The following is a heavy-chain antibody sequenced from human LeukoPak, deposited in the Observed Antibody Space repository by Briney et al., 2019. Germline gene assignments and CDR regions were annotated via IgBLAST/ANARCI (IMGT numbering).Heavy chain of an antibody. CDR1: GFTFSSYA. J-gene: IGHJ5*02. Sequence: GGSLRLSCAASGFTFSSYAMNWVRQAPGKGLEWVSAISGSAGSTYYADSVKGRFTISRNNSKNTLYLQMNSLRAEDTAVYYCAKPPRGSYYEWFDPWGQGTLVTVSS. CDR2: ISGSAGST. V-gene: IGHV3-23*01. D-gene: IGHD1-26*01. CDR3: AKPPRGSYYEWFDP.